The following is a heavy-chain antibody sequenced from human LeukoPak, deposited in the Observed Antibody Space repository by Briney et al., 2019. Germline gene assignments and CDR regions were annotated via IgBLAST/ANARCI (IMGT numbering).Heavy chain of an antibody. CDR2: INPNSGGT. D-gene: IGHD2-8*01. Sequence: GASVKVSCKASGYTFTGYYMRWVRQAPGQGLEWMGWINPNSGGTNYAQKFQGRVTMTRDTSISTAYMELSRLRSDDTAVYYCARNGNYYYYGMDVWGQGTTVTVSS. CDR1: GYTFTGYY. J-gene: IGHJ6*02. V-gene: IGHV1-2*02. CDR3: ARNGNYYYYGMDV.